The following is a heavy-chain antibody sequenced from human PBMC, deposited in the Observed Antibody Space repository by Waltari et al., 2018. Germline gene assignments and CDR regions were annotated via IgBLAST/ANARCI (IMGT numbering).Heavy chain of an antibody. J-gene: IGHJ6*02. CDR2: IKQDGSEK. Sequence: EVQLVESGGGLVQPGGSLRLSCAASGFPFSSHWMSWVRQAPGKGLEWVANIKQDGSEKYYVDSVKGRFTISRDNAKNSLYLQMNSLRAEDTAVYYCAREDFDWSLDVWGQGTTVTVSS. CDR1: GFPFSSHW. D-gene: IGHD3-9*01. V-gene: IGHV3-7*01. CDR3: AREDFDWSLDV.